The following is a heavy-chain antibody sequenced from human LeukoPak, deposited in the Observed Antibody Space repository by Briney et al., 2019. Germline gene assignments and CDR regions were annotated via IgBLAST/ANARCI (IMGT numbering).Heavy chain of an antibody. CDR1: GYSLTSYW. CDR2: IYPGDSDT. Sequence: GESLKISCKGSGYSLTSYWIGWVRQMPGKGLEWMGIIYPGDSDTRYSPSFQGQVTISADKSISTAYLQWSSLKASDTAMYYCARLSMVRGRYYYMDVWGKGTTVTISS. J-gene: IGHJ6*03. V-gene: IGHV5-51*01. CDR3: ARLSMVRGRYYYMDV. D-gene: IGHD3-10*01.